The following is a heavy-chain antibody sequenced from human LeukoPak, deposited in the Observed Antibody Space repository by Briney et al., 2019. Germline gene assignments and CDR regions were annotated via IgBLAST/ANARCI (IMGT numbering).Heavy chain of an antibody. V-gene: IGHV3-7*03. CDR1: GFNFGSFW. Sequence: GGSLTLSCVGSGFNFGSFWMNWVRQAPGKGLEWVAHIKEDGSERNYVDSLKGRFTISRDNAKNLLYLQMNSLRVEDTATYYCASEDCRFDYWGQGTLVTVAS. CDR2: IKEDGSER. CDR3: ASEDCRFDY. D-gene: IGHD2-21*02. J-gene: IGHJ4*02.